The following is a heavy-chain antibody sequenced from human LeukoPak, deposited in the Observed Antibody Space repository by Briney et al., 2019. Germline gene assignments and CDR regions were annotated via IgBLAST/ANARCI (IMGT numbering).Heavy chain of an antibody. J-gene: IGHJ4*02. D-gene: IGHD3-22*01. CDR3: VRVRFDSSGFDY. V-gene: IGHV3-7*01. CDR2: IKQDGSGR. CDR1: GFTFSSHW. Sequence: GGSLRLSCEASGFTFSSHWMSWVRQAPGKGLEWVANIKQDGSGRHYVDSIEGRVTISRDNAKNSLYLQMNNLRAEDTAVYYCVRVRFDSSGFDYWGQGTLLTVSS.